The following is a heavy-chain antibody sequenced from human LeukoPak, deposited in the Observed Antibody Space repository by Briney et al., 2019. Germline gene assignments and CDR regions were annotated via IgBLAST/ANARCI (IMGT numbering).Heavy chain of an antibody. J-gene: IGHJ6*03. V-gene: IGHV3-23*01. CDR2: ISASGHYI. CDR1: GFSFRSFA. D-gene: IGHD2-2*01. CDR3: ARDGSWGDYQFYFYMDV. Sequence: PGGSLRLSCEASGFSFRSFAMSWVRQAPGKGLEGLSGISASGHYIYQADSVRGRFTISRDNSKNTLYLEINSLKVEDTAVYYCARDGSWGDYQFYFYMDVWGKGTTVTVSS.